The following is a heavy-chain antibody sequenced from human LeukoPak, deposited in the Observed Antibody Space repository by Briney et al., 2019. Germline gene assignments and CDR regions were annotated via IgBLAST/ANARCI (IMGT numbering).Heavy chain of an antibody. Sequence: GGSLRLSCAASGFTFSTYGIHWVRQAPGKGLEWVGLLSSGGINKHYADSVKGRFTISRDNAKNSLFLQMNSLRAEDTAVYYCTRVRCSGGTCYSSDYWGQGTLVTVSS. CDR3: TRVRCSGGTCYSSDY. J-gene: IGHJ4*02. CDR2: LSSGGINK. CDR1: GFTFSTYG. V-gene: IGHV3-30*03. D-gene: IGHD2-15*01.